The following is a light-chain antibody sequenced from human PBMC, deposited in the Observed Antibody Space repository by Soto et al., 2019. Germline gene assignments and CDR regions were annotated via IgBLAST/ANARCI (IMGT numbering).Light chain of an antibody. CDR1: QSVSSSS. Sequence: EIVLTQSPGTLSLSPGERATLSCRASQSVSSSSLAWYQQKPGQAPRLLIYGASSRATCIPDRFSGSGSGTDFTLTSRRLEPEDFAVYYCHQYGSSPPHTFDQGTKLEIK. V-gene: IGKV3-20*01. J-gene: IGKJ2*01. CDR3: HQYGSSPPHT. CDR2: GAS.